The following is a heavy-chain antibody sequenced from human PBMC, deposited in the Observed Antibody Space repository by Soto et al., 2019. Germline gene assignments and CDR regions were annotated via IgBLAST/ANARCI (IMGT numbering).Heavy chain of an antibody. CDR2: INPSGGST. V-gene: IGHV1-46*03. D-gene: IGHD3-22*01. Sequence: ASVKVSCKASGYTFTSQYIHWVRQAPGQGLEWMGIINPSGGSTTYAQKFQGRVTMTRDTFTSTVYMELSSLRSEDTAVYYCTRGGTSDYYDSSGYDPSPDYWGQGTLVTVSS. CDR3: TRGGTSDYYDSSGYDPSPDY. CDR1: GYTFTSQY. J-gene: IGHJ4*02.